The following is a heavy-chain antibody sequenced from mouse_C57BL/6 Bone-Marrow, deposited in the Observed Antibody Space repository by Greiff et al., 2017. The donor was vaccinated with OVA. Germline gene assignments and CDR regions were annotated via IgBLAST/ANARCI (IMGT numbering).Heavy chain of an antibody. CDR3: ARKDIYDCYHDHYFDY. J-gene: IGHJ2*01. Sequence: VQLQQSGAELMKPGASVKLSCKATGYTFTGYWIEWVKQRPGHGLEWIGEILPGSGSTNYNEKFKGKATFTADTSSNTAYMQLSSLTTEDSAIYYCARKDIYDCYHDHYFDYWGQGTTLTVSS. V-gene: IGHV1-9*01. CDR2: ILPGSGST. D-gene: IGHD2-3*01. CDR1: GYTFTGYW.